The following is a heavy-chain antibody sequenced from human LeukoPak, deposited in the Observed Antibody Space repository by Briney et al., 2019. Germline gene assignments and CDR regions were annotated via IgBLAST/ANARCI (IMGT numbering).Heavy chain of an antibody. CDR1: GFTFSSYS. D-gene: IGHD3-22*01. CDR3: ARDYGPRGNDDSTGYYPFNY. CDR2: ISSSSSYI. V-gene: IGHV3-21*01. Sequence: GGSLRLSCAASGFTFSSYSMNWVRQAPGKGLEWVSSISSSSSYIYYADSVKGRFTISRDSAKNSLYLQMNSLRAEDTAVYYCARDYGPRGNDDSTGYYPFNYCGQGALVTVSS. J-gene: IGHJ4*02.